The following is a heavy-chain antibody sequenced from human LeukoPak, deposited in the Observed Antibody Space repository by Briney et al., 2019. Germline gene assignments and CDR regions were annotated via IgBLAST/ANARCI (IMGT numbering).Heavy chain of an antibody. V-gene: IGHV3-23*01. J-gene: IGHJ4*02. CDR2: ISGSGGST. CDR1: GSTFSSYA. CDR3: AKDLMGGDIVVVPAGLRGYYFDY. Sequence: GGSLRLSCAASGSTFSSYAMSWVRQAPGKGLEWVSAISGSGGSTYYADSVKGRFTISRDNSKNTLYLQMNSLRAEDTAVYYCAKDLMGGDIVVVPAGLRGYYFDYWGQGTLVTVSS. D-gene: IGHD2-2*01.